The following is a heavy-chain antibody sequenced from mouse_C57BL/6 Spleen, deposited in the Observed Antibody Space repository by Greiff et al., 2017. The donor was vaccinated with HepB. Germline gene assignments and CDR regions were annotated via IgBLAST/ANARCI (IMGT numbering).Heavy chain of an antibody. CDR2: IYPGDGDT. V-gene: IGHV1-80*01. Sequence: VQLQQSGAELVKPGASVKISCKASGYAFSSYWMNWVKQRPGKGLEWIGQIYPGDGDTNYNGKFKGKATLTADKSSSTAYMQLSSLTSDDSAVYFCSRRVDSSVHYFDYWGQGTTLTVSS. CDR3: SRRVDSSVHYFDY. CDR1: GYAFSSYW. J-gene: IGHJ2*01. D-gene: IGHD3-2*02.